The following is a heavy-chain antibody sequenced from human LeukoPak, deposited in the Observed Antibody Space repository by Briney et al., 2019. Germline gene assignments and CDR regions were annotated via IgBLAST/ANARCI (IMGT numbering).Heavy chain of an antibody. CDR3: ARSKQIDNWFDP. V-gene: IGHV4-59*08. D-gene: IGHD2-21*01. CDR1: GGSISSYY. J-gene: IGHJ5*02. CDR2: IYYSGST. Sequence: PSETLSLTCTVSGGSISSYYWSWIRQPPGKGLEWIGYIYYSGSTNYNPSLKSRVTISVDTSKNQFSLKLSSVTAADTAVYYCARSKQIDNWFDPWGQGTLVTVSS.